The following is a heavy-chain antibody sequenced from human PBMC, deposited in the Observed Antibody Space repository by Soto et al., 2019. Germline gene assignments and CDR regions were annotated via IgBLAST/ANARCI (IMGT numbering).Heavy chain of an antibody. CDR3: ARDLSWGSNWYYYMDV. CDR2: ISSSSSVI. Sequence: EVQLVESGGGLVQPGGSLRLSCATSGFFLSDCAMNWVRQAPGKGLEWVSYISSSSSVIDYADSVKGRFTVSRDNARNSLYLQMNSLRAEDTAVYYCARDLSWGSNWYYYMDVWGQGTTVTVSS. CDR1: GFFLSDCA. V-gene: IGHV3-48*01. D-gene: IGHD7-27*01. J-gene: IGHJ6*03.